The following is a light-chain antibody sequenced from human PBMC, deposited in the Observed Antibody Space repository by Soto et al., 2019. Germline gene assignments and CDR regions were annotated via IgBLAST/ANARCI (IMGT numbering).Light chain of an antibody. CDR1: SSDVGGYKY. Sequence: QSALPQPASVSGSPGQSITISCTGTSSDVGGYKYVSWYQQHPGKAPKLIIHEVSSRPSGVSSRFSGSKSGNTASLTISGLQAEDEADYYCSSYTSSATLVFGVGTKVTVL. J-gene: IGLJ2*01. CDR3: SSYTSSATLV. CDR2: EVS. V-gene: IGLV2-14*01.